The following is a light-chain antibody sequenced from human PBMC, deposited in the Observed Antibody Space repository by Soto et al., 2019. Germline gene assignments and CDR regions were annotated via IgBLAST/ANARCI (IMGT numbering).Light chain of an antibody. CDR3: QHYNSYSEA. J-gene: IGKJ1*01. CDR2: KAS. V-gene: IGKV1-5*03. CDR1: QTISSW. Sequence: DIQLTQSPSHLSGSVGRRATITFWASQTISSWLAWYQQKPGKAPKXXXYKASTLKSGVPSRFSGSGSGTEFTLTISCLKTDDFATYDCQHYNSYSEAFGQGTKVDI.